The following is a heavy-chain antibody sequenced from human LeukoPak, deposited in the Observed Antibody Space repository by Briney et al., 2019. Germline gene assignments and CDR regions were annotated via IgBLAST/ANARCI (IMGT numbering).Heavy chain of an antibody. CDR3: ATDRGWRTSGYYLYYFEY. D-gene: IGHD3-3*01. Sequence: GRSLRLSCTASGFTLSSYGMHWVRQAPGKGLEWVTVIWHDGSNKYYVDSVRGRFTISRDNTKNLLYLQMSSLRAEDTAVYYCATDRGWRTSGYYLYYFEYWGQGTLVTFSS. J-gene: IGHJ4*02. V-gene: IGHV3-33*03. CDR2: IWHDGSNK. CDR1: GFTLSSYG.